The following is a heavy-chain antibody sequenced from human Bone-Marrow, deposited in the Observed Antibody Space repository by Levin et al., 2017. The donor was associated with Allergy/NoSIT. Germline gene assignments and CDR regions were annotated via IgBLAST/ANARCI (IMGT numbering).Heavy chain of an antibody. CDR1: GFVFDDFA. V-gene: IGHV3-9*01. CDR3: VKDTGSDRFEGNYAMDV. CDR2: IRWDGGLL. D-gene: IGHD2-21*01. J-gene: IGHJ6*02. Sequence: GGSLRLSCAASGFVFDDFAMHWVRQLPGKGLEWVAGIRWDGGLLDYAGSVKGRFVISRDNANNFLFLQMNSLRAEATAFYYCVKDTGSDRFEGNYAMDVWGQGTTVTVSS.